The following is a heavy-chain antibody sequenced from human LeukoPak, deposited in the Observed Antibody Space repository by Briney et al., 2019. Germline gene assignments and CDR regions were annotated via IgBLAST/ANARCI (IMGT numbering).Heavy chain of an antibody. V-gene: IGHV3-23*01. CDR1: GFTLRSYV. Sequence: PGGSLRLSCVASGFTLRSYVMNWVRQTPGKGLEWVSSISGSGDSTFYADSVKGRFSISRDNSKNTLYLQVNGLRTEDTAVYYCARQVGPDYWGQGTLVTVSS. CDR3: ARQVGPDY. CDR2: ISGSGDST. D-gene: IGHD1-26*01. J-gene: IGHJ4*02.